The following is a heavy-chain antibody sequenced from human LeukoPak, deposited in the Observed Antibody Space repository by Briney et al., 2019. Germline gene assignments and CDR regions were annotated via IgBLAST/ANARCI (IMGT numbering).Heavy chain of an antibody. J-gene: IGHJ4*02. Sequence: SETLSLTCTASGGSISSYYWGWIRQPPGKGLEWIGSIYHSGSTYYNPSLKSRVTISVDTSKSQFSLKLSSVTAADTAVYYCARGGRAVAGITSSYYFDCWGQGTLVTVSS. CDR1: GGSISSYY. V-gene: IGHV4-38-2*02. CDR2: IYHSGST. CDR3: ARGGRAVAGITSSYYFDC. D-gene: IGHD6-19*01.